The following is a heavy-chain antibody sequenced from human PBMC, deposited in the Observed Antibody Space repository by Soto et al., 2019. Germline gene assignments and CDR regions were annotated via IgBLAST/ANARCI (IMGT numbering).Heavy chain of an antibody. CDR1: GFPFTTYG. CDR2: ISYDGSNT. V-gene: IGHV3-30*03. D-gene: IGHD3-9*01. CDR3: ARGAVYDILTGSFDY. Sequence: GGSLRLSCAASGFPFTTYGMHWVREGPGKGLEWVAVISYDGSNTYYADSVKGRFTISRDNSKNTLYLQMNSLRPEDTALYYCARGAVYDILTGSFDYWGQGTLVTV. J-gene: IGHJ4*02.